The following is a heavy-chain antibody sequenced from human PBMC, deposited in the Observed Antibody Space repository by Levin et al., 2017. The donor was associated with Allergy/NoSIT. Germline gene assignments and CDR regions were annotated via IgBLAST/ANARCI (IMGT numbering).Heavy chain of an antibody. CDR3: ARHCYEDY. V-gene: IGHV3-7*01. D-gene: IGHD2-2*01. CDR2: IKQDETEK. J-gene: IGHJ4*02. CDR1: GFIFSNYW. Sequence: GGSLRLSCAASGFIFSNYWMTGVRQAPGKGLEWVANIKQDETEKYYLGSVRGRFTISRDNTKNSLYLQMNSLRAEDTDVYFCARHCYEDYWGQGTLVPVSS.